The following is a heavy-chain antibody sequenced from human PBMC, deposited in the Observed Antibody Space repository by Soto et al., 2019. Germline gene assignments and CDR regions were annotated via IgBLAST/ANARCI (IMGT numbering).Heavy chain of an antibody. V-gene: IGHV1-69*13. CDR1: GGTFSSYA. Sequence: SVKVSCKASGGTFSSYAISWVRQAPGQGLEWMGGIIPIFGTANYAQKLQGRVTITADESTSTAYMELSSLRSEDTAVYYCARGHSSTHFVQVVYAKVIYTHGMDVGGQGTTVTVP. CDR3: ARGHSSTHFVQVVYAKVIYTHGMDV. D-gene: IGHD2-8*02. CDR2: IIPIFGTA. J-gene: IGHJ6*02.